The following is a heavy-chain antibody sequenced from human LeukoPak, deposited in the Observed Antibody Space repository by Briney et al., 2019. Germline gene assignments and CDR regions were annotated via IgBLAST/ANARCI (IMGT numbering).Heavy chain of an antibody. CDR3: ARMPSPDGRSSVDY. D-gene: IGHD6-13*01. J-gene: IGHJ4*02. CDR1: GGTFSTYT. V-gene: IGHV1-69*02. CDR2: INPLRDIV. Sequence: APVKVSCKDSGGTFSTYTLNWVRQAPGQGLEWMGRINPLRDIVNYAQKFQGRVTITADKSSNTAYMELASLTSEDTAVYYCARMPSPDGRSSVDYWGQGTLVIVSS.